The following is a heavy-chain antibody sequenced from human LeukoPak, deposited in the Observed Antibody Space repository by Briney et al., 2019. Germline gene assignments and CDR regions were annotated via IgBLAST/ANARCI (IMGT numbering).Heavy chain of an antibody. J-gene: IGHJ4*02. CDR1: GFTFSSYS. CDR3: ARDLGDSSGYPDY. V-gene: IGHV3-21*01. D-gene: IGHD3-22*01. Sequence: NPGGSLRLSCAPSGFTFSSYSMNLVRQAPGKGLGWVSSISSRRSDIYYADTEKGRFSISRDNAKNSLYLQKNSLRAEDTAVYYCARDLGDSSGYPDYWGQGTLVTVSS. CDR2: ISSRRSDI.